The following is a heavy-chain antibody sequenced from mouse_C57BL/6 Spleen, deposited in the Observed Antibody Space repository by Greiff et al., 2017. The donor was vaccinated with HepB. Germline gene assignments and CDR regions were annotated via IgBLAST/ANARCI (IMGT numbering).Heavy chain of an antibody. CDR3: ARDQSNYVAY. Sequence: EVKVEESGGGLVKPGGSLKLSCAASGFTFSSYAMSWVRQTPEKRLEWVATISDGGSYTYYPDNVKGRFTISRDNAKNNLYLQMSHLKTEDTAMYYCARDQSNYVAYWGQGTLVTVSA. CDR2: ISDGGSYT. CDR1: GFTFSSYA. J-gene: IGHJ3*01. V-gene: IGHV5-4*01. D-gene: IGHD2-5*01.